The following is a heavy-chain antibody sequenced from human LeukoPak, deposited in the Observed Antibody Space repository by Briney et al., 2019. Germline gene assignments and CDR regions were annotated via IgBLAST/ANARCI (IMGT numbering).Heavy chain of an antibody. CDR3: ARLSVGVPD. Sequence: GGSLRLSCAASGFTFDDYAMHWVRQAPGKGLEWVSGISWNSGSIGYADSVKGRFTISRDNAKNSLYLQMNSLRAEDTGLYYCARLSVGVPDWGQGTLVTVSS. CDR1: GFTFDDYA. D-gene: IGHD1-26*01. V-gene: IGHV3-9*01. J-gene: IGHJ4*02. CDR2: ISWNSGSI.